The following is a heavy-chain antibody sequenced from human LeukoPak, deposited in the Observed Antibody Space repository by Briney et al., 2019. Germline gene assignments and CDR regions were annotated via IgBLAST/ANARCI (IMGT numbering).Heavy chain of an antibody. CDR3: AKDSDVVVGPPATRTVDY. V-gene: IGHV3-23*01. CDR2: FNGSCGIT. J-gene: IGHJ4*02. Sequence: GGSLRLSCAASGFPFNSYAMIWVRQATGRGLEGVRAFNGSCGITCYAGDEKGRYPISRDNSKNSLYLQMNTLKAEDTAVYYCAKDSDVVVGPPATRTVDYWGQGTLVTVSS. CDR1: GFPFNSYA. D-gene: IGHD2-2*01.